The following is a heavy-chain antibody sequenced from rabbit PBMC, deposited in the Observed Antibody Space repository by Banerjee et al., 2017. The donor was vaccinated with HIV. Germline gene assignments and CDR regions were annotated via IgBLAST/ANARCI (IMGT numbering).Heavy chain of an antibody. CDR2: INAVTGKA. J-gene: IGHJ3*01. CDR3: VREAGYGGYGDANL. V-gene: IGHV1S45*01. D-gene: IGHD6-1*01. CDR1: GFSFSNKAV. Sequence: QEQLKESGGGLVQPGGSLKLSCTASGFSFSNKAVVCWVRQAPGKGLEWIACINAVTGKAVYASWAKGRFTFSKTSSTTVTLQMTSLTAADTATYFCVREAGYGGYGDANLWGQGTLVTVS.